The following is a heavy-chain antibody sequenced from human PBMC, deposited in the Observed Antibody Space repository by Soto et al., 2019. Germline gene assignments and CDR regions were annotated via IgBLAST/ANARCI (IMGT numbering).Heavy chain of an antibody. V-gene: IGHV3-9*01. CDR1: GFTFDDYA. CDR3: AKGRPDGFCSGGRCYFDY. D-gene: IGHD2-15*01. CDR2: ISWNSNII. Sequence: EVQLVESGGGLVQPGRSLRLSCAASGFTFDDYAMHWVRRVPGKGMEWVSSISWNSNIIGYADSVKGRFTISRDNAKNSLYLQMTSLRPEDTALYYCAKGRPDGFCSGGRCYFDYWGQGTLVTVSS. J-gene: IGHJ4*02.